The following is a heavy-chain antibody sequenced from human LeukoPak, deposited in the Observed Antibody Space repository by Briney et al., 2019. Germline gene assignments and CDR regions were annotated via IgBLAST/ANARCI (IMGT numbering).Heavy chain of an antibody. V-gene: IGHV3-23*01. D-gene: IGHD3-22*01. CDR3: AKNYYDSSGYYSWYFDY. CDR2: IHASGGGT. CDR1: GFTFSRYA. J-gene: IGHJ4*02. Sequence: GGSLRLSCAASGFTFSRYAVTWVRQAPGKGLEWVSAIHASGGGTFYADSVKGRFTISRDNSKNMLYLQMNSLRAEDTAVYYCAKNYYDSSGYYSWYFDYWGQGTLVTASS.